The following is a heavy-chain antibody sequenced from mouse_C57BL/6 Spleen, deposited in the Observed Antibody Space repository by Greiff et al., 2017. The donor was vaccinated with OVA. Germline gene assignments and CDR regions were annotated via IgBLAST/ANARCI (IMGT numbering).Heavy chain of an antibody. D-gene: IGHD2-1*01. CDR1: GFTFSSYA. J-gene: IGHJ4*01. V-gene: IGHV5-9-1*02. CDR3: TRDGNYHYAMDY. Sequence: EVKLVESGAGLVKPGGSLKLSCAASGFTFSSYAMSWVRQTPEKGLEWVAYISSGGDYIYYADTVKGRFTISRDNARNTLYLQMSSLKSEDTAMEYCTRDGNYHYAMDYWGQGTSVTVSS. CDR2: ISSGGDYI.